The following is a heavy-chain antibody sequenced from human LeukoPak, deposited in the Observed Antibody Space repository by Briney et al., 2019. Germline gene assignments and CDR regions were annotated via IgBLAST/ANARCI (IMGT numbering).Heavy chain of an antibody. CDR2: IIPILGIA. CDR1: GGTFSSYA. V-gene: IGHV1-69*04. Sequence: ASVKVSCKASGGTFSSYAISWVRQAPGQGLEWMGRIIPILGIANYAQKFQGRVTITADKSTSTAYRELSSMRSEDTAVYYCARGPPVYNWKGGNWFDPWGQGTLVTVTS. D-gene: IGHD1-1*01. J-gene: IGHJ5*02. CDR3: ARGPPVYNWKGGNWFDP.